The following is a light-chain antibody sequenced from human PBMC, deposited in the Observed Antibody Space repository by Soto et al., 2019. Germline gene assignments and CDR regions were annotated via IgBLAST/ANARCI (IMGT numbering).Light chain of an antibody. CDR1: SSDVGGYNY. V-gene: IGLV2-11*01. J-gene: IGLJ3*02. CDR2: DVS. CDR3: CSYAGRSFGV. Sequence: QSALTQPRSVSGSPGQSVTISCTGTSSDVGGYNYVSWYQQHPGKAPKLMIYDVSKRPSGVPDRFSGSKSGNTASLTISGLQAEDEDDYYCCSYAGRSFGVFGGGTKLTVL.